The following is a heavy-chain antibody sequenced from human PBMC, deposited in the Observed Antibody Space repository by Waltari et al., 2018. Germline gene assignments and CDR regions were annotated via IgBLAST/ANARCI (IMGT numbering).Heavy chain of an antibody. D-gene: IGHD3-10*01. CDR2: IWYDGSNK. J-gene: IGHJ4*02. V-gene: IGHV3-33*06. CDR1: GFTFSSYG. CDR3: AKDITMVRGVPDY. Sequence: QVQLVESGGGVVQPGRSLRLSCAASGFTFSSYGMHWVRQAPGKGLEWVAVIWYDGSNKYYADSVKGRFTISRDNSKNTLYLQMNSLRAEDTAVYYCAKDITMVRGVPDYWGQGTLVTVSS.